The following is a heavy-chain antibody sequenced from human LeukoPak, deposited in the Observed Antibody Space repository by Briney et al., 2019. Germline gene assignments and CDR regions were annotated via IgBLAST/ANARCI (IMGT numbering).Heavy chain of an antibody. D-gene: IGHD2-2*02. CDR2: IGGDGVA. J-gene: IGHJ4*02. Sequence: PGGSLRLSCAASGFTFSSYSMNWVRQAPGKGLEWVSYIGGDGVAFYADSVKGRFTMSKDDARKSLYLQMSSLRVEDTALYYRAKDRANWAIDDWGQGTQVTVSS. V-gene: IGHV3-48*01. CDR1: GFTFSSYS. CDR3: AKDRANWAIDD.